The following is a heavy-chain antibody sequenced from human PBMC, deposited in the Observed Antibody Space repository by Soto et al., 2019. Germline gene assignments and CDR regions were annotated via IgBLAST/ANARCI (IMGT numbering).Heavy chain of an antibody. D-gene: IGHD3-22*01. CDR2: INWNSAYI. CDR1: GFTFDDYA. CDR3: AKDTYYDSSGYFDY. Sequence: GGSLRLSCAASGFTFDDYAMHWVRQAPGKGLEWVSGINWNSAYIDYADSVKGRFTISRDNAKNSLYLQMNSLRAEDTAVYYCAKDTYYDSSGYFDYWGQGTLVTVSS. J-gene: IGHJ4*02. V-gene: IGHV3-9*01.